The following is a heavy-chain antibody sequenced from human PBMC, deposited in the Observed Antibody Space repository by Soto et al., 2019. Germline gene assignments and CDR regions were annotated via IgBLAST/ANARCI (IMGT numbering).Heavy chain of an antibody. CDR1: GFPFSDHA. D-gene: IGHD1-26*01. Sequence: GSLRLSCAASGFPFSDHAMHWVRQTPGKGLEWVSAITGRGDSTYYADSVKGRFTISRDNSKSTLYLQMMSLRAEDTAVYYCAKDLYVQPPSGWFDPWGQGTVVTVSS. J-gene: IGHJ5*02. CDR2: ITGRGDST. V-gene: IGHV3-23*01. CDR3: AKDLYVQPPSGWFDP.